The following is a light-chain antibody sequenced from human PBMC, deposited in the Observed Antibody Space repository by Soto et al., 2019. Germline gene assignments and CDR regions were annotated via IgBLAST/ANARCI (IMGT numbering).Light chain of an antibody. CDR1: QSISSW. CDR2: DAS. J-gene: IGKJ1*01. Sequence: DIHMTPSHSTLSASVGYRVTITCRASQSISSWLAWYQQKPGKAPKLLIYDASSLESGVPSRFSGNGSGTDFTLTISSLQPEDFATYYCQQANSFPWTCGQGTKVDIK. V-gene: IGKV1-5*01. CDR3: QQANSFPWT.